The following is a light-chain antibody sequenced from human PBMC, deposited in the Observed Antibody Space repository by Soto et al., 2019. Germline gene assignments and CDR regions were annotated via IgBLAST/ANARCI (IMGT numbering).Light chain of an antibody. CDR2: GSS. J-gene: IGKJ3*01. CDR3: QHRDS. V-gene: IGKV3-20*01. CDR1: QSVSSSY. Sequence: EIVLTQSPGTLSLSPGERATLSCRASQSVSSSYLASYQQKPGQAPRLLIYGSSFMATGIPDSFSGSGPATDFTLTISRLEHHDAALYYCQHRDSFGPGTTVEIK.